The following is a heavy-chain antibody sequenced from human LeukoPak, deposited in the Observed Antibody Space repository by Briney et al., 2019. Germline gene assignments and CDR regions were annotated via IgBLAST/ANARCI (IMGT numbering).Heavy chain of an antibody. J-gene: IGHJ5*02. CDR2: IFHSGST. V-gene: IGHV4-31*03. CDR1: GGSFRNGDYY. Sequence: SETLSLTCTVSGGSFRNGDYYLGWIRPHPGKGLEWIVYIFHSGSTYYNPSLKSRVTMSADTSQNQFSLKLTSVTAADTAMYYCASGYGSGWFDRWGRGTLVTVSS. CDR3: ASGYGSGWFDR. D-gene: IGHD3-10*01.